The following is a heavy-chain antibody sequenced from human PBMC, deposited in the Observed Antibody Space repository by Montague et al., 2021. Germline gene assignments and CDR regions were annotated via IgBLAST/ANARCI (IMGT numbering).Heavy chain of an antibody. V-gene: IGHV6-1*01. J-gene: IGHJ4*02. D-gene: IGHD3-10*01. CDR1: GDSVPNNNAA. CDR2: TYYRSTWYT. CDR3: AREGVGDLLFSFDS. Sequence: CAISGDSVPNNNAAWNWIRESPSRGLEWLGRTYYRSTWYTDYAVSVKGRIAINPDTPKNQFSLQLNSVTPEDTAVYYCAREGVGDLLFSFDSWGQGTLVTVSS.